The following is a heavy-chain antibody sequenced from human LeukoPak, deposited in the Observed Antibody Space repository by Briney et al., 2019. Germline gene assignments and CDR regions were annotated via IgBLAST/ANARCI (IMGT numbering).Heavy chain of an antibody. V-gene: IGHV1-8*01. D-gene: IGHD3-3*01. CDR3: ARDRRSTIFGDDAFDI. CDR2: MNPNSGNT. J-gene: IGHJ3*02. Sequence: GASVKVSCKASGYTFTSSDINWVRQATGQGPEWMGWMNPNSGNTGYAQKFQGRATIARNTSISTAYMELSSLRSEDTAVYYCARDRRSTIFGDDAFDIWGQGTMVTVSS. CDR1: GYTFTSSD.